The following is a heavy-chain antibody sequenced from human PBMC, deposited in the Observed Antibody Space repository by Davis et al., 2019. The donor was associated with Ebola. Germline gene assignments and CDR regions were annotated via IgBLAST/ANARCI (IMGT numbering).Heavy chain of an antibody. CDR1: EFTFSTYS. Sequence: GGSLRLSCAASEFTFSTYSMHWVRQAPGKGLEWLSCISLDGDYSYYADSVRGRFTISRDNSKNTLYLQMNSLRAEDTAVYYCAKDRDGYNPYFDYWGQGTLVTVSS. J-gene: IGHJ4*02. D-gene: IGHD5-24*01. CDR3: AKDRDGYNPYFDY. CDR2: ISLDGDYS. V-gene: IGHV3-21*01.